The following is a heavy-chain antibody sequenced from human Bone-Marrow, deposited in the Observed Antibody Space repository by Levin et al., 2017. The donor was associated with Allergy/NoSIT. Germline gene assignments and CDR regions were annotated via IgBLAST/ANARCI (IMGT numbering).Heavy chain of an antibody. CDR2: INRGGDST. Sequence: GGSLRLSCGASGFNFDYYVMNWVRQAPGKGLDWVASINRGGDSTFYADTVKGRFTISRDDSKNTRCLQMSSLTVEDTAIYYCAKSNSYSAFDSWGQGTLVTVSS. CDR3: AKSNSYSAFDS. V-gene: IGHV3-23*01. D-gene: IGHD5-12*01. CDR1: GFNFDYYV. J-gene: IGHJ5*01.